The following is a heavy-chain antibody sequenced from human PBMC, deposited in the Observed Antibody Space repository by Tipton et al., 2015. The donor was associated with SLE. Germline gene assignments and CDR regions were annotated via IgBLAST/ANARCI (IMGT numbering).Heavy chain of an antibody. V-gene: IGHV4-39*07. D-gene: IGHD1-26*01. J-gene: IGHJ3*02. Sequence: TLSLTCSVSGGSISSILSYWGWIRQPPGKGLEWIGTIYYSRSTNYNPSLKSRVTISIDTSKNQFSLRLSSVIAADTAVYYCARVGDTNVFDIWGQGTMVTVS. CDR1: GGSISSILSY. CDR2: IYYSRST. CDR3: ARVGDTNVFDI.